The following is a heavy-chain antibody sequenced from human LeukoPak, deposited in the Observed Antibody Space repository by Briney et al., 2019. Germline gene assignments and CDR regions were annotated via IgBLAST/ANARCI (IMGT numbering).Heavy chain of an antibody. CDR2: INPSGGST. CDR1: GYTFTSYY. Sequence: ASVKVSCKASGYTFTSYYMHWVRQAPGQGLDWMGIINPSGGSTSYAQKFQGRVTMTRDTSTSTVYMELSSLRSEDTAVYYCARDSLGTRAFDYWGQGTLVTVSS. J-gene: IGHJ4*02. CDR3: ARDSLGTRAFDY. V-gene: IGHV1-46*01. D-gene: IGHD3-16*02.